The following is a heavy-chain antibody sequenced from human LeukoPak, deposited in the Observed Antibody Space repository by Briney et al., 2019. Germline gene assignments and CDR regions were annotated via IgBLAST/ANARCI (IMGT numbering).Heavy chain of an antibody. CDR2: INHSGST. D-gene: IGHD3-9*01. V-gene: IGHV4-34*01. CDR3: ARRKYDILTGYYWRSGPNWFDP. CDR1: GGSFSGYY. J-gene: IGHJ5*02. Sequence: SETLSLTCAVYGGSFSGYYWSWIRQPPGKGLEWIGEINHSGSTNYNPSLKSRVTISVDTSKNQFSLKLSSVTAADTAVYYCARRKYDILTGYYWRSGPNWFDPWGQGTLATVSS.